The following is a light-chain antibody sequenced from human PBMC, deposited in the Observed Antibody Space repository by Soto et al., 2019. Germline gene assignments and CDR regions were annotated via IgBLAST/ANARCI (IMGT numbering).Light chain of an antibody. CDR3: QQRNVWPPIT. CDR1: QSIRTS. Sequence: EVVLTQSPATLSLSQGERATLXXRARQSIRTSLAWYQQKPGQAPRLLXFDASNRANGVPARFGGSGSGTDFTLTINSLEPEDFAVYYCQQRNVWPPITFGQGTRLEIK. CDR2: DAS. V-gene: IGKV3-11*01. J-gene: IGKJ5*01.